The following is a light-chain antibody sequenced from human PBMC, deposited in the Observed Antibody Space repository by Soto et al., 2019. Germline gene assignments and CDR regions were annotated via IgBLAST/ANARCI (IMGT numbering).Light chain of an antibody. CDR3: LQYKSYPRT. CDR1: QGINSY. Sequence: IQLTQSPSSLSASVGDRVTITCRASQGINSYLAWYQQKPGKAPKTLIYDASSLHSGVPSKFSGSGFGTDFTLTISNLQPEDFATYYCLQYKSYPRTFGQGTKVDIK. V-gene: IGKV1-16*02. J-gene: IGKJ1*01. CDR2: DAS.